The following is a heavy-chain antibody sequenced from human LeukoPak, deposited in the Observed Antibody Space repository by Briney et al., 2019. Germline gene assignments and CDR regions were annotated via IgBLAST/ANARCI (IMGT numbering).Heavy chain of an antibody. CDR2: IDWDDDK. CDR1: GFSLSPSGMR. CDR3: ARTPVLYDSSGYYYDY. Sequence: SGPTLVNPTQTLTLTCTFSGFSLSPSGMRVSWIRQPPGKALEWLARIDWDDDKFYSTSLKTRLTISKDTSKNPVVLTMTNMDPVDTATYYCARTPVLYDSSGYYYDYWGQGTLVTVSS. V-gene: IGHV2-70*04. D-gene: IGHD3-22*01. J-gene: IGHJ4*02.